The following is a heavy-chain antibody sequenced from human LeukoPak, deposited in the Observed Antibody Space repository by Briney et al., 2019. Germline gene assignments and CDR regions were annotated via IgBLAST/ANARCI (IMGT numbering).Heavy chain of an antibody. V-gene: IGHV3-30-3*01. D-gene: IGHD3-10*01. CDR2: ISYDGSNK. CDR3: GRGSVGFGELNY. CDR1: GFTFSSYA. J-gene: IGHJ4*02. Sequence: GGSLRLSCAASGFTFSSYAMHWVRQAPGKGLEWVAVISYDGSNKFYADSVKGRFTLSRDNSKNTLYLQMNSLRIEDTGVYYCGRGSVGFGELNYWGQGTLVTVSS.